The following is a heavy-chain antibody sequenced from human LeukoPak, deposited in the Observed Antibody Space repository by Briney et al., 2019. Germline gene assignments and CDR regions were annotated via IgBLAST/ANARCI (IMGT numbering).Heavy chain of an antibody. CDR3: ARVGAAAGTLYYYYGMDV. D-gene: IGHD6-13*01. CDR2: IKQDGSEK. Sequence: GGSLRLSCAASGFTFSSYWMSWVRQAPGKGLEWVVNIKQDGSEKYYVDSVKGRFTISRDNAKNSLYLQMNSLRAEDTAVYYCARVGAAAGTLYYYYGMDVWGKGTTVTVSS. CDR1: GFTFSSYW. J-gene: IGHJ6*04. V-gene: IGHV3-7*03.